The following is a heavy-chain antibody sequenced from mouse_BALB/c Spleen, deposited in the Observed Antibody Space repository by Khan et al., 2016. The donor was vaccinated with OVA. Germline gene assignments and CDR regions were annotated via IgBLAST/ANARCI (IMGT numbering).Heavy chain of an antibody. CDR1: GFTFSDYG. V-gene: IGHV5-15*02. CDR3: ARGGKGGFAY. CDR2: VSSLAYNF. J-gene: IGHJ3*01. Sequence: VQLKESGGGLVQPGGSRKLSCAASGFTFSDYGMAWARQAPGKGPEWVAFVSSLAYNFYYADTVTGRFSISRENAKNTLYLEMSSLRSEDTAMYYCARGGKGGFAYWGQGTLVTVSA.